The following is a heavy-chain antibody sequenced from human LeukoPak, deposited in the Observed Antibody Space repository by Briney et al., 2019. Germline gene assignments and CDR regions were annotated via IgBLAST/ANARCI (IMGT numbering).Heavy chain of an antibody. CDR2: INPNSGGT. V-gene: IGHV1-2*02. D-gene: IGHD3-10*01. J-gene: IGHJ4*02. CDR1: GYTFTGYY. Sequence: ASVKVSCKASGYTFTGYYLHWVRQAPGQGLEWMGWINPNSGGTHCAQKFQGRVTMTRDTSISTAYMELSRLRSDDTAVYYCARDYYGSGSYYYPVGFDYWGLGTLVTVSS. CDR3: ARDYYGSGSYYYPVGFDY.